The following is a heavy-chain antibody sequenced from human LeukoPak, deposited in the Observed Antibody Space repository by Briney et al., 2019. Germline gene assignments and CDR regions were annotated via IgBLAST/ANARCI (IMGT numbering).Heavy chain of an antibody. J-gene: IGHJ3*02. Sequence: GGSLRLSCAASGFTFSSYSMNWVRQAPGKGLEWVSYISSSSSNIYYADSVKGRFTISRDNAKNSLYLQMNSLRAEDTAVYYCARERYSSSWSQLDAFDNWGQGTMVTVSS. CDR1: GFTFSSYS. CDR3: ARERYSSSWSQLDAFDN. CDR2: ISSSSSNI. D-gene: IGHD6-13*01. V-gene: IGHV3-48*01.